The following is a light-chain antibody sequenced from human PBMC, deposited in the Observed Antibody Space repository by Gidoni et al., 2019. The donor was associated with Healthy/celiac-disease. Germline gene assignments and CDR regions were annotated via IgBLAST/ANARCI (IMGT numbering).Light chain of an antibody. J-gene: IGLJ2*01. Sequence: SYELTQPPSVSVSPGQTASITCSGDKLGDKYACWYQQKPGQSPGLVIYQDSKRPSGIPERFSGSNSGNTAPLTISGTQAMDEADYYCQAWDSSTGGVFGGGTKPTV. CDR1: KLGDKY. CDR2: QDS. CDR3: QAWDSSTGGV. V-gene: IGLV3-1*01.